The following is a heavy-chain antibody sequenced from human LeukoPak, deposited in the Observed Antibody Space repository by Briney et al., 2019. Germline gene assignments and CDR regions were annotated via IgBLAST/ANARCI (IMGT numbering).Heavy chain of an antibody. V-gene: IGHV5-51*01. CDR1: GYSFTSYW. J-gene: IGHJ5*02. D-gene: IGHD6-19*01. CDR3: ARLSYAVAGTNNWFDP. Sequence: GESLKISCKGSGYSFTSYWIGWVRQMPGKGLEWMGIIYPGDSDTRYSPSFQGQVTISADKSISTAYLQWSSLKASDTAVYYCARLSYAVAGTNNWFDPWGQGTLVTVSS. CDR2: IYPGDSDT.